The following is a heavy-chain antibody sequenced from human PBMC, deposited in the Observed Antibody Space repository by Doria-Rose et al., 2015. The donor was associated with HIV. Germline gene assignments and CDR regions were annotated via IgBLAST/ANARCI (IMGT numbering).Heavy chain of an antibody. CDR1: GFTFSDYY. CDR3: ARARRISTSSWYFFDS. V-gene: IGHV3-11*04. CDR2: ISSSDSTI. D-gene: IGHD6-13*01. Sequence: PGRSLELSCASSGFTFSDYYMSWIRQTPGKGLERISYISSSDSTIYYADSGKGRFTISRDIAKNSLYLHRNSLRADDTAVYYGARARRISTSSWYFFDSWGQGPLVTVSP. J-gene: IGHJ4*02.